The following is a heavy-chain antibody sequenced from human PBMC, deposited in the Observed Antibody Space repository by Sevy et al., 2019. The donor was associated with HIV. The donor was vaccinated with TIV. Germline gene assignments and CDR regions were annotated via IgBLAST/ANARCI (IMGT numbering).Heavy chain of an antibody. V-gene: IGHV1-18*04. J-gene: IGHJ4*02. Sequence: ASVKVSCKASGYTFTSYGISWVRQAPGQGLEWMGWISAYNGNKNYAQKLQGRVTMTTDTSTSPAYMELRSLRSDGTAVYYCAGENMITFGGVIVIRPFDYWGQGTLVTVSS. D-gene: IGHD3-16*02. CDR3: AGENMITFGGVIVIRPFDY. CDR1: GYTFTSYG. CDR2: ISAYNGNK.